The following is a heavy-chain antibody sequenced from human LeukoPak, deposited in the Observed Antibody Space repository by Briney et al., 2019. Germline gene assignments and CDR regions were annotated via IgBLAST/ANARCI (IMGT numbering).Heavy chain of an antibody. CDR3: AKPYYSSSWYSDY. D-gene: IGHD6-13*01. CDR1: GFTFSSYA. V-gene: IGHV3-23*01. Sequence: GGSLRLSCAASGFTFSSYAMSWVRQAPGKGLEWVSAISGSGGNTYYAESVKGRFTISRDNSKNTLYLQMNSLRAEDTAVYYCAKPYYSSSWYSDYWGQGTLVTVSS. J-gene: IGHJ4*02. CDR2: ISGSGGNT.